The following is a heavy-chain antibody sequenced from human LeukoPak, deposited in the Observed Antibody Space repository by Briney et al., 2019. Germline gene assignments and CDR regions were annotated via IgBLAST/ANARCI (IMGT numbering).Heavy chain of an antibody. J-gene: IGHJ4*02. CDR2: ISGSGGST. CDR3: AKQVGWFGEIDYFDY. Sequence: GGSLRLSCAASGSTFSSYAMSWVRQAPGKGLEWVSAISGSGGSTYYADSVKGRFTISRDNSKNTLYLQMNSLRAEDTAVYYCAKQVGWFGEIDYFDYWGQGTLVTVSS. D-gene: IGHD3-10*01. CDR1: GSTFSSYA. V-gene: IGHV3-23*01.